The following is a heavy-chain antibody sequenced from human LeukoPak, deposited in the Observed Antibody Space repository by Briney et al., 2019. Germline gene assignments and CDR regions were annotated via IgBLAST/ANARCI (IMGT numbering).Heavy chain of an antibody. CDR2: ISGYNGNT. CDR3: ARDDNYGSGQPDD. V-gene: IGHV1-18*01. CDR1: GYTFTSYG. Sequence: ASMKVSCKASGYTFTSYGITWVRQAPGQGLEWMGWISGYNGNTNYAQKFQGRVIMTTDTSTSTVYMELRSLRSDDTAVYYCARDDNYGSGQPDDWGQGTLVTVSS. J-gene: IGHJ4*02. D-gene: IGHD3-10*01.